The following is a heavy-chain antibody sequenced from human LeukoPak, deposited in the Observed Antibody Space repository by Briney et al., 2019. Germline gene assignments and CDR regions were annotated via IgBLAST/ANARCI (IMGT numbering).Heavy chain of an antibody. J-gene: IGHJ6*03. CDR1: GFTFSDYG. CDR2: IRYDGSNK. CDR3: AKGSKEVLFTRDHHMDV. V-gene: IGHV3-30*02. Sequence: PGGSLRLSCAASGFTFSDYGMHWVRQAPGKGLEWVAFIRYDGSNKYYSDSVKGRFTISRDNSKSTLYLQMNSLRGEDTAVYYCAKGSKEVLFTRDHHMDVWGKGTTVTISS. D-gene: IGHD3-3*01.